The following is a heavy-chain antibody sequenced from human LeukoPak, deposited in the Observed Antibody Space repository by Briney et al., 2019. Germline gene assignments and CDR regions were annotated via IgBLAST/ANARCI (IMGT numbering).Heavy chain of an antibody. V-gene: IGHV3-23*01. CDR2: ISASDGRT. J-gene: IGHJ4*02. CDR3: ARGLTGRYILTGYYNDY. D-gene: IGHD3-9*01. Sequence: GGSLRLSCAASGFTFSSYAMSWVRQAPGKGLEWVSAISASDGRTWYADSVRGRFTISRDNFKNTLYVQINSLRAEDTAVYYCARGLTGRYILTGYYNDYWGQGTLVTVSS. CDR1: GFTFSSYA.